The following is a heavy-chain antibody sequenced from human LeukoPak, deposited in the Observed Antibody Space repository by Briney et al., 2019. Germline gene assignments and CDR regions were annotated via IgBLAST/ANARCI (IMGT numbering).Heavy chain of an antibody. CDR3: ARKWGGYNAFDY. CDR2: IRYDGSNK. D-gene: IGHD5-24*01. Sequence: PGGSLRLSCAASGFTFSSYGMHWVRQAPGKGLEWVAFIRYDGSNKYYTDSVKGRFTISRDNSKNTLYLQMNSLRAEDTAVYYCARKWGGYNAFDYWGQGTLVTVSS. V-gene: IGHV3-30*02. J-gene: IGHJ4*02. CDR1: GFTFSSYG.